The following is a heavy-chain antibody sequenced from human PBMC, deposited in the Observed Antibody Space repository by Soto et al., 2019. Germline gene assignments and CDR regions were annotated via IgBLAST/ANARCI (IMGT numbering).Heavy chain of an antibody. CDR3: ARHGQWLVTGYFYYGMDV. V-gene: IGHV4-59*08. D-gene: IGHD6-19*01. CDR1: GGSISSYY. CDR2: IYYSGST. J-gene: IGHJ6*02. Sequence: SETLSLTCTVSGGSISSYYCSWIRQPQGKGLEWIGYIYYSGSTNYNPSLKSRVTISVDTSKNQFPLKLSSVTAADTAVYYCARHGQWLVTGYFYYGMDVWGQGTTVTVSS.